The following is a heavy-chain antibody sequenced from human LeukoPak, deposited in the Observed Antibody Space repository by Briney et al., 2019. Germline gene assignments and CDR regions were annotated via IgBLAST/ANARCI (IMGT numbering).Heavy chain of an antibody. CDR2: IYTSGST. D-gene: IGHD4-17*01. V-gene: IGHV4-4*07. CDR1: GYSISSGYY. CDR3: ARGIDYGDSDAFDI. J-gene: IGHJ3*02. Sequence: PSETLSLTCAVSGYSISSGYYWSWIRQPAGKGLEWIGRIYTSGSTNYNPSLKSRVTMSVDTSKNQFSLKLSSVTAADTAVYYCARGIDYGDSDAFDIWGQGTMVTVSS.